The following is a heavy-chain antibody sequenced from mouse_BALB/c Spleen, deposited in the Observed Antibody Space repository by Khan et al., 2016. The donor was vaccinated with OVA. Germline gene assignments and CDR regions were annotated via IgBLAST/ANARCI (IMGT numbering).Heavy chain of an antibody. J-gene: IGHJ1*01. CDR1: GYTFTNYG. V-gene: IGHV9-3-1*01. D-gene: IGHD2-1*01. CDR2: INTYTGEP. CDR3: ARVGNYWYFDF. Sequence: QIQLVQSGPELKKPGETVKISCKASGYTFTNYGMNWVKQAPGKGLKWMGWINTYTGEPTYGDDLKGRFAFSLETSASTAYLQINNLKNEDTATDFCARVGNYWYFDFWGAGTTVTVSS.